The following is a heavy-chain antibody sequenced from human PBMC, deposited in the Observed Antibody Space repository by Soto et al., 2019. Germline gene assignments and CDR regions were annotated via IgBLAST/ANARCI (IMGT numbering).Heavy chain of an antibody. J-gene: IGHJ6*02. D-gene: IGHD6-13*01. V-gene: IGHV3-7*05. CDR2: IKQDGSEK. CDR1: GFTFSSYW. Sequence: PGGSLRLSCAASGFTFSSYWMSWVRQAPGKGLEWVANIKQDGSEKYYVDSVKGRFTISRDNAKNSLYLQMNSLRAEDTAVYYCARDSWGPIWTGYYYYGMDVWGQGTTVTVSS. CDR3: ARDSWGPIWTGYYYYGMDV.